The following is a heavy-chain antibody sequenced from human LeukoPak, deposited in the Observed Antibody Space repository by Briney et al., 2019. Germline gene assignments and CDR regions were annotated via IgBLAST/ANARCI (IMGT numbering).Heavy chain of an antibody. D-gene: IGHD3-10*01. CDR3: ARNLYYGSGSYYYGMDV. Sequence: GESLKISCKGSGYSFTSYWIGWVRQLPGKGLEWMGIIYPGDSDTRYSPSFQGQVTISADKSISTAYLQWSSLEASDTAMYYCARNLYYGSGSYYYGMDVWGQGTTVTVSS. J-gene: IGHJ6*02. V-gene: IGHV5-51*01. CDR1: GYSFTSYW. CDR2: IYPGDSDT.